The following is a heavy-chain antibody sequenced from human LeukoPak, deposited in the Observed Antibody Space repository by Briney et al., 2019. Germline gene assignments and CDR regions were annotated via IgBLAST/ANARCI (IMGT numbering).Heavy chain of an antibody. V-gene: IGHV3-48*03. CDR3: ARDVLIAADGVIRLDAFDI. Sequence: PGGSLRLSCAASGFTFSSYEMNWVRQAPGKGLEWVSYISSSGNTIYYADSVKGRFTISRDNAKNSLYLQMNSLRAEDTAVYYCARDVLIAADGVIRLDAFDIWGQGTVVTVSS. CDR1: GFTFSSYE. CDR2: ISSSGNTI. D-gene: IGHD6-13*01. J-gene: IGHJ3*02.